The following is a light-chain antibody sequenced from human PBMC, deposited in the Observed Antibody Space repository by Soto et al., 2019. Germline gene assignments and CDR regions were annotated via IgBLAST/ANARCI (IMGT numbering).Light chain of an antibody. CDR2: GAS. CDR3: HQYGSSPET. CDR1: QRVSNNF. J-gene: IGKJ2*01. Sequence: EIVLTQSPGTLSLSPGERATLSCRASQRVSNNFLAWYQQKPGQAPRLLIFGASSRANGIPDRVSGSGSGTDLTLIINSLEPEDYAVYYCHQYGSSPETFGQGTKLQIK. V-gene: IGKV3-20*01.